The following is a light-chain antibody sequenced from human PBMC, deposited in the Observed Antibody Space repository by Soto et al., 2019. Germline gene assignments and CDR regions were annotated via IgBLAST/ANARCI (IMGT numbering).Light chain of an antibody. CDR3: QSVDSSLGVLYV. J-gene: IGLJ1*01. CDR1: SSNIGAGFV. V-gene: IGLV1-40*01. CDR2: GNS. Sequence: QSVLTQPPSVSGAPGQRVTISCTGTSSNIGAGFVVHWYQRLPRTAPRLFIFGNSNRPTGVPDRVSGSRSGTSASLAINGLQAEDEADYYSQSVDSSLGVLYVCGTGTKLTVL.